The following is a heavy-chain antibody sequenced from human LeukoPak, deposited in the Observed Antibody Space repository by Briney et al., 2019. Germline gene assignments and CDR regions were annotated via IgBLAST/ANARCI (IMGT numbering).Heavy chain of an antibody. CDR2: ISWNSGSI. V-gene: IGHV3-9*01. CDR1: GFTFDDYA. Sequence: GGSLRLSCAASGFTFDDYAMHWVRQAPGKGLEWVSGISWNSGSIGYADSVKGRFTISRDNAKNSLYLQMNSLRAKDTALYYWAKSYSSSWYYNWFDPWGQGTLVTVS. D-gene: IGHD6-13*01. CDR3: AKSYSSSWYYNWFDP. J-gene: IGHJ5*02.